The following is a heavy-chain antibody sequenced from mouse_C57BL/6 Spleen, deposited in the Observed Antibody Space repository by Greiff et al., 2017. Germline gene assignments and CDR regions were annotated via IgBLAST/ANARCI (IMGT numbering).Heavy chain of an antibody. V-gene: IGHV1-55*01. Sequence: QVQLQQPGAELVKPGASVKMSCKASGYTFTSYWITWVKQRPGQGLEWIGDIYPGSGSTNYNEKFKSKATLTVDTSSSTAYMQLSSLTSEDSAVYYCARKEYDGYYYYYAMDYWGQGTSVTVSS. CDR1: GYTFTSYW. D-gene: IGHD2-3*01. CDR2: IYPGSGST. J-gene: IGHJ4*01. CDR3: ARKEYDGYYYYYAMDY.